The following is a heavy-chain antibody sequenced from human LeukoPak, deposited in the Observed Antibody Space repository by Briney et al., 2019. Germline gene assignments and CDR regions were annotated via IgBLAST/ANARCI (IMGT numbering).Heavy chain of an antibody. CDR2: IDGPTFRT. Sequence: QPGGSLRLSCAASGFTFSSYGMHWVRQAPGKGLEWVSTIDGPTFRTHYADSVMGRFTISRDNSKNTLYLQMNSLRAEDTAVYFCTTWVGAHFDFWGQGTLVTVSS. D-gene: IGHD1-26*01. J-gene: IGHJ4*02. V-gene: IGHV3-23*01. CDR1: GFTFSSYG. CDR3: TTWVGAHFDF.